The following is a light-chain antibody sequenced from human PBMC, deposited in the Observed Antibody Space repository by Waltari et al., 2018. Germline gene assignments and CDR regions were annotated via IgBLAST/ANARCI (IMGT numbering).Light chain of an antibody. Sequence: QSALTQPPSASGPPGQSVTISCPGTNSYVGGYDFFSWYQQHPGKAPKLMIYAVSKRPSGVPDRFSGSKSGNTASLTVSGLQADDEADYYCCSYAGGNNLLFGGGTKLTVL. CDR3: CSYAGGNNLL. V-gene: IGLV2-8*01. J-gene: IGLJ2*01. CDR1: NSYVGGYDF. CDR2: AVS.